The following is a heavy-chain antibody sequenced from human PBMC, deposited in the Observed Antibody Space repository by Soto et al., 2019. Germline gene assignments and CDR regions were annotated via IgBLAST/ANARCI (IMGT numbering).Heavy chain of an antibody. CDR2: GNAGNGYT. J-gene: IGHJ6*02. V-gene: IGHV1-3*02. CDR3: ARDGRSGMEV. Sequence: ASVKVSCKASGYTFTTYSMHWVRQAPVHRLEGMGWGNAGNGYTKYSQDFQGRVTITRDTSASTAYMELSILRSEDMAVYYCARDGRSGMEVWGQGTTVTVSS. CDR1: GYTFTTYS.